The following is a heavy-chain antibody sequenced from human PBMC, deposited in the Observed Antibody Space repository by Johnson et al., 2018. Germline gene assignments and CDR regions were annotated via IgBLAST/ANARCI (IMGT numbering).Heavy chain of an antibody. Sequence: QVQLVQSGAEVKKPGSSVKVSCKTSGGTFSSYHITWVRQAPGQGLEWMGGILPIFHTTNYAQKSQDRVTSTADESTTTAYMELSSLRPDDTAVYYCTRGRSGDNYDTNFWGQGTLVTVSS. J-gene: IGHJ4*02. V-gene: IGHV1-69*01. CDR3: TRGRSGDNYDTNF. CDR2: ILPIFHTT. D-gene: IGHD5-24*01. CDR1: GGTFSSYH.